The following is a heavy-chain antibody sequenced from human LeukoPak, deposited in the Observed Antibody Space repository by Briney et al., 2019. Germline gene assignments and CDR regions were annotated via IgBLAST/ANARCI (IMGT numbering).Heavy chain of an antibody. V-gene: IGHV4-61*01. D-gene: IGHD4-17*01. J-gene: IGHJ5*02. Sequence: SESLSLTCSVSRGSITGDPHYWTWIRQTPGKGLEWLGYISNSGTTDYNPSLKSRVTMSVDTSKNEFSLKVTSVTAADTAMYYCARVVRGAVTSNCFDPWGQGTLVTVSS. CDR2: ISNSGTT. CDR1: RGSITGDPHY. CDR3: ARVVRGAVTSNCFDP.